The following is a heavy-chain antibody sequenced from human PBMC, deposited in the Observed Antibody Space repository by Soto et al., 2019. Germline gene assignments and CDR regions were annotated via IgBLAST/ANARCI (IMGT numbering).Heavy chain of an antibody. CDR2: IYYSGST. CDR1: GGSISSGGYY. V-gene: IGHV4-31*02. D-gene: IGHD6-13*01. Sequence: PSETLSLTCTVSGGSISSGGYYWSWIRQHPGKGLEWIGYIYYSGSTYYNPSLKSRVTISVDTSKNQFSLKLSSVTAADTAVYYGARNQQYSRLFYGRDVGGQGTRVTVSS. J-gene: IGHJ6*02. CDR3: ARNQQYSRLFYGRDV.